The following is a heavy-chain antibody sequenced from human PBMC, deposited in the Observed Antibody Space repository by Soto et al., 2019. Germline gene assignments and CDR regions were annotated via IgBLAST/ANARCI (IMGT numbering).Heavy chain of an antibody. Sequence: SETLSLTCTVSGGSISSGGYYWSWIRQHPGKGLEWIGYIYYSGSTYYNPSLKSRVTISVDTSKNQFSLKLSSVTAADTAVYYCARVKGKGSSTHYYYYGMDVWGQGTTVTVSS. J-gene: IGHJ6*02. D-gene: IGHD3-10*01. CDR3: ARVKGKGSSTHYYYYGMDV. CDR1: GGSISSGGYY. V-gene: IGHV4-31*03. CDR2: IYYSGST.